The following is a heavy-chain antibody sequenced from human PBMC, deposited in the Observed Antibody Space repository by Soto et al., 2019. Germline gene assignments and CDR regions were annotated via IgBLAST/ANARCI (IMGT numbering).Heavy chain of an antibody. CDR2: IYSGGST. D-gene: IGHD2-21*01. J-gene: IGHJ4*02. CDR3: ARDTLATNSDY. CDR1: GFTVSSNY. Sequence: EVQLVESGGGLVQPGGSLRLSCATSGFTVSSNYMSWVRQAPGKGLEWVSVIYSGGSTYYADSVKGRFTISRDNSKNTLYLQMNSLRAEDTAVYYCARDTLATNSDYWGQGTLVTVSS. V-gene: IGHV3-66*01.